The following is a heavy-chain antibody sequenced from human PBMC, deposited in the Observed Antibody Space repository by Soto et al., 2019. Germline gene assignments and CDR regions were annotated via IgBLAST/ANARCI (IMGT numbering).Heavy chain of an antibody. Sequence: EVQLLESGGGLVQPGGSLSFPLAASGSPFRSYPWAWVRQPPGKGLEWSPAISGSGGSTYYADSVKGRFTISRDNSKNTLYLQMNSLRAEDTAVYYCAKDGTKMGAYCGGDCYLWGQGTLVTVSS. CDR2: ISGSGGST. CDR3: AKDGTKMGAYCGGDCYL. J-gene: IGHJ4*02. V-gene: IGHV3-23*01. D-gene: IGHD2-21*02. CDR1: GSPFRSYP.